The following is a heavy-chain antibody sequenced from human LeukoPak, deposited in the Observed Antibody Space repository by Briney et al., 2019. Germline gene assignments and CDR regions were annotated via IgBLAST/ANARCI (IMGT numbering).Heavy chain of an antibody. Sequence: AAVTVSCKTSGFRLSDYYFHWVRQAPGQGVEWMGWIRGDTGDTDSPQKFQGRVTMTRDTSINTAYMELSRLTFDDTAMYFCARVRGNSCDYWGQGTLVTVYS. J-gene: IGHJ4*02. CDR2: IRGDTGDT. D-gene: IGHD2-2*01. V-gene: IGHV1-2*02. CDR1: GFRLSDYY. CDR3: ARVRGNSCDY.